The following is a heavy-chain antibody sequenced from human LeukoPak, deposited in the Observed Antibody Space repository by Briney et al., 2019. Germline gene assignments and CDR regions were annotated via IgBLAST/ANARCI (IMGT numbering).Heavy chain of an antibody. J-gene: IGHJ5*02. CDR3: ARDSQWLVPNWFDP. D-gene: IGHD6-19*01. Sequence: SVKVSCKASGGTFSSYAISWVRQAPGQGLEWMGGIIPIFGTANYAQKLQGRVTMTTDTSTSTAYMELRSLRSDDTAVYYCARDSQWLVPNWFDPWGQGTLVTVSP. V-gene: IGHV1-69*05. CDR2: IIPIFGTA. CDR1: GGTFSSYA.